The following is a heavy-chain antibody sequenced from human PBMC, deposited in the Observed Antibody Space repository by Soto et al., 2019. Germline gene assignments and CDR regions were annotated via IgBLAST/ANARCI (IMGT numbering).Heavy chain of an antibody. D-gene: IGHD2-2*01. CDR2: INPNSGGT. CDR3: ARDGCSSTNCALGENWFDS. Sequence: ASVKVSCKASGYTFTGYYMHWVRQAPGQGLEWMGWINPNSGGTNHAQKFQCRVTMTRDTSISTAYMESSRLRSDDTAGYYCARDGCSSTNCALGENWFDSWGQGTAVTVSS. V-gene: IGHV1-2*02. J-gene: IGHJ5*01. CDR1: GYTFTGYY.